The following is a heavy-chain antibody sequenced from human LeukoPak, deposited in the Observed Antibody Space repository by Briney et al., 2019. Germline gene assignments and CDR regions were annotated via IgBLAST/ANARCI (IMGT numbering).Heavy chain of an antibody. Sequence: GESLKISCKGSGYSFTSYWIGWVRQMPGKGLEWMGIIYPGDSDTRYSPSFQGQVTISADKSISTAYLQWSSLKASDTAMYYCARLMGSSGWHALAAFDYWGQGTLVTVSS. V-gene: IGHV5-51*01. CDR2: IYPGDSDT. CDR1: GYSFTSYW. D-gene: IGHD6-19*01. J-gene: IGHJ4*02. CDR3: ARLMGSSGWHALAAFDY.